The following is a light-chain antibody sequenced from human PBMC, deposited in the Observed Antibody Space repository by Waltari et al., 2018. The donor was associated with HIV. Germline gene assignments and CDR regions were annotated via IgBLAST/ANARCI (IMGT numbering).Light chain of an antibody. J-gene: IGLJ2*01. Sequence: QSALTQPASVSGSPGQSITISCNGTRSDIGGYDFVSWYQQHPDKAPKVVISEVDSRAPGVPNRFSGSKSGDTASLTISGLQAEDEADYYCASYSLSGSLLFGGGTKVTVL. V-gene: IGLV2-14*03. CDR3: ASYSLSGSLL. CDR1: RSDIGGYDF. CDR2: EVD.